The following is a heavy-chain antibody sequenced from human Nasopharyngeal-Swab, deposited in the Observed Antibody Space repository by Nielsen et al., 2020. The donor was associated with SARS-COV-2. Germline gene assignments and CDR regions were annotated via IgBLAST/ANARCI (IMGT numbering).Heavy chain of an antibody. D-gene: IGHD2-2*01. Sequence: GESLKISCAASGFTFSSYAMSWVRQAPGKGLEWVSVIYSGGSSTYYADSVKGRFTISRDNAKNTLFLQMHSLRADDTAIYYCASQLGHPDSWGQGTLVTVSS. J-gene: IGHJ4*02. CDR2: IYSGGSST. V-gene: IGHV3-23*03. CDR3: ASQLGHPDS. CDR1: GFTFSSYA.